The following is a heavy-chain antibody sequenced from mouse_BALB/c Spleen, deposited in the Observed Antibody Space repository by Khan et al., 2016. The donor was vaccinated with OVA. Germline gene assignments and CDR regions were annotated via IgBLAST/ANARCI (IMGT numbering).Heavy chain of an antibody. V-gene: IGHV3-2*02. CDR1: GYSITSGYA. Sequence: EVELVESGPGLVKPSQSLSLTCTVTGYSITSGYAWNWIRQFPGNKLEWMGYISYSDVTNYNPSLKSRISITRDTSKNQFFLQLNSVTTEDTATYYRARGNYYRYYFDHWGQGNNPPVSS. CDR2: ISYSDVT. J-gene: IGHJ2*01. D-gene: IGHD1-1*01. CDR3: ARGNYYRYYFDH.